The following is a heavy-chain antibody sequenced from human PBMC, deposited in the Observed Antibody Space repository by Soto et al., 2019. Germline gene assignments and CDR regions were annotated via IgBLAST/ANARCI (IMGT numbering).Heavy chain of an antibody. D-gene: IGHD6-19*01. CDR2: IDHSVSP. J-gene: IGHJ5*02. CDR1: GGAFSGYY. CDR3: ARAYSSGWYWFDP. V-gene: IGHV4-34*01. Sequence: ETLSLSCAVIGGAFSGYYWTWIRQPPGKGLELIGEIDHSVSPNYNPSLKSRVTMSIDTSKSKFSLKLKSVTAADTAVYFCARAYSSGWYWFDPWGQGILVTVS.